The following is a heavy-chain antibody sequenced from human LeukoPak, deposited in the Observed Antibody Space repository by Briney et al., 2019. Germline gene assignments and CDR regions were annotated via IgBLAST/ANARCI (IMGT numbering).Heavy chain of an antibody. CDR3: ARLGGDTYYFGSASYPNWYFDL. D-gene: IGHD3-10*01. Sequence: GGSLETSFHASGSPFTSYWIDWVRQMPGKGLECMGIIYPDDSDTTFRTSFQGQVTLSAHKSFSTAYLQWSSLKASDTAIYYCARLGGDTYYFGSASYPNWYFDLWGRGTLVTVSS. J-gene: IGHJ2*01. V-gene: IGHV5-51*01. CDR2: IYPDDSDT. CDR1: GSPFTSYW.